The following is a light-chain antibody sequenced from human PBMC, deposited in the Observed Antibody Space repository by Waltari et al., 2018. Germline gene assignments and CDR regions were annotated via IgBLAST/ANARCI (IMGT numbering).Light chain of an antibody. CDR2: DVA. CDR3: CAYRTGRTYI. Sequence: QPALTQPPSVSKSLGQSVTISCTGTTSDVGSYNDVSWYQQHPGRAPRLLIYDVADRPSGVSERFSGSKSGNTASLTISGLQAEDEADYYCCAYRTGRTYIFGSGTRLSVL. V-gene: IGLV2-11*01. CDR1: TSDVGSYND. J-gene: IGLJ1*01.